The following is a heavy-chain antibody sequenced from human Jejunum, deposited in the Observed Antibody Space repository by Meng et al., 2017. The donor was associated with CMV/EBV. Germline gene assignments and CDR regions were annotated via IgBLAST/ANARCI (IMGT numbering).Heavy chain of an antibody. CDR2: IYYSGRT. Sequence: SSLSSSGWFRQPPGKGLEWIGSIYYSGRTYYNPSLKSRVTISVDTSRNHFSLKVTSVTAADTAVYYCARHAWYQLLSIGRWFDPWGQGTLVTVSS. V-gene: IGHV4-39*01. CDR3: ARHAWYQLLSIGRWFDP. CDR1: SSLSS. J-gene: IGHJ5*02. D-gene: IGHD2-2*01.